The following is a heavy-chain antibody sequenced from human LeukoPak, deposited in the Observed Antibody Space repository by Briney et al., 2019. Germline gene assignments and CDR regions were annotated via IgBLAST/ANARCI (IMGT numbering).Heavy chain of an antibody. CDR2: IIPIFGTA. V-gene: IGHV1-69*13. D-gene: IGHD1-7*01. CDR1: GGTFSSYA. J-gene: IGHJ4*02. CDR3: ARDITGTFRYFDY. Sequence: SVKVSCKASGGTFSSYAISWVRQAPGQGLEWMGGIIPIFGTANYAQKSQGRVTITADESTSTAYMELSSPRSEDTAVYYCARDITGTFRYFDYWGQGTLVTVSS.